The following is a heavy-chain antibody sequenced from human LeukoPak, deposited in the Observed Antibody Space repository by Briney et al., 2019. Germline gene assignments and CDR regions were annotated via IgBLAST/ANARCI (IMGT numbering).Heavy chain of an antibody. D-gene: IGHD3-9*01. CDR1: GFTFDDYA. Sequence: GRSLRLSCAASGFTFDDYAMHWVRQAPGKGLEWVSGISWNSGSIGYADSVKGRFTISRDNAKNSLYLQTNSLRAEDTALYYCAKDSDILTGYYPYYFDYWGQGTLVTVSS. CDR3: AKDSDILTGYYPYYFDY. CDR2: ISWNSGSI. J-gene: IGHJ4*02. V-gene: IGHV3-9*01.